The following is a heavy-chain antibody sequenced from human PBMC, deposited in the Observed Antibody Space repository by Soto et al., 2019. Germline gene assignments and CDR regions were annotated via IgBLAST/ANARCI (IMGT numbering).Heavy chain of an antibody. V-gene: IGHV1-46*01. CDR3: ASDFWSGYWNYYYYGMDV. CDR1: GYTFTSYY. CDR2: INPSGGST. Sequence: ASVKVSCKASGYTFTSYYMHWVRQATGQGLEWMGIINPSGGSTSYAQKFQGRVTMTRDTSTSTVYMELSSLRSEDTAVYYCASDFWSGYWNYYYYGMDVWGQGTTVPVSS. J-gene: IGHJ6*02. D-gene: IGHD3-3*01.